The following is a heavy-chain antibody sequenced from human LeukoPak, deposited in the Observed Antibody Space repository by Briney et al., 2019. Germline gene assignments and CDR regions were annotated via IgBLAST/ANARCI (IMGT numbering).Heavy chain of an antibody. V-gene: IGHV3-53*01. CDR2: IYSGGST. D-gene: IGHD3-10*01. CDR1: GFTVSSNY. Sequence: GGSLRLSCAASGFTVSSNYMSWVRQAPGKGLEWVSVIYSGGSTYYADSVKGRFTISRDNSKNTLYLQMNSLRAEDTAVYYCAKDLPSRIWFGEYRTYYYYGMDVWGQGTTVTVSS. CDR3: AKDLPSRIWFGEYRTYYYYGMDV. J-gene: IGHJ6*02.